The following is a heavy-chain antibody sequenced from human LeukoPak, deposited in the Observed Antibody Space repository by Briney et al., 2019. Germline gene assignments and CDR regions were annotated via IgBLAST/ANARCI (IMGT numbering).Heavy chain of an antibody. CDR1: GYTFTVYY. Sequence: ASVKVSCKASGYTFTVYYIHWVRQAPGQGLEWMGRINPNSGDTNYAHRFQGRVTMARGASISTAYMELSRLTSDDTAVYFCARDHYSSGRTDDALDIWGQGTMVTVSS. CDR3: ARDHYSSGRTDDALDI. CDR2: INPNSGDT. D-gene: IGHD3-22*01. J-gene: IGHJ3*02. V-gene: IGHV1-2*06.